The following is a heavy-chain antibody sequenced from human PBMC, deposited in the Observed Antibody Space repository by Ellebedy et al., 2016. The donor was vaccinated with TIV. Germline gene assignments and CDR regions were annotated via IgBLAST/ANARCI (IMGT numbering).Heavy chain of an antibody. J-gene: IGHJ4*02. D-gene: IGHD1-1*01. CDR2: ISSTSSHI. Sequence: GESLKISXAASGFTFSSYRMSWVRQAPGKGLEWVSYISSTSSHIYYADSVQGRFTISRDNAKNTLFLQVNSLRAEDTAVYYCARRNWNDGVAFDYWGQGALVTVSS. V-gene: IGHV3-21*06. CDR1: GFTFSSYR. CDR3: ARRNWNDGVAFDY.